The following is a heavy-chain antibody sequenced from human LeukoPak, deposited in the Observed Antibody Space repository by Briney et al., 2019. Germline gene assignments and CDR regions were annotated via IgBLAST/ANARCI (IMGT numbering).Heavy chain of an antibody. D-gene: IGHD5-24*01. CDR1: GFTFSSYA. V-gene: IGHV3-30-3*01. CDR2: ISYDGSNK. J-gene: IGHJ4*02. CDR3: ARAVVDSPFDY. Sequence: PGRSLRLSCAASGFTFSSYAMHCVRQAPGKGLEWVAVISYDGSNKYYADSVKGRFTISRDNSKNTLYLQMNSLRAEDTAVYYCARAVVDSPFDYWGQGTLVTVSS.